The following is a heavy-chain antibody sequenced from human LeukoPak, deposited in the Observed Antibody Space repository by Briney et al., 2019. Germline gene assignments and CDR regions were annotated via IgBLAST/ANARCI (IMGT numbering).Heavy chain of an antibody. CDR2: SIPIFGTA. J-gene: IGHJ4*02. D-gene: IGHD4-17*01. CDR3: ARSYGDYPPRPFDY. V-gene: IGHV1-69*01. CDR1: GGTFSSYA. Sequence: XVKVSCKASGGTFSSYAISWVRQAPGQGLEWMGGSIPIFGTANYAQKFQGRVTITADESTSTAYMELSSLRSEDTAVYYCARSYGDYPPRPFDYWGQGTLVTVSS.